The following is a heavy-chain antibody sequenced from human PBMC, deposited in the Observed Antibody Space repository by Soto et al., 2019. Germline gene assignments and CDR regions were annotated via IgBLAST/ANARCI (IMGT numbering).Heavy chain of an antibody. CDR2: INPNSGGT. V-gene: IGHV1-2*04. D-gene: IGHD2-2*01. Sequence: ASVNVSCKASGYTFTGYYMHWVRQAPGQGLEWMGWINPNSGGTNYAQKFQGWVTMTRDTSISTAYMELSRLRSDDTAVYYCAREGDIVVVPAAMPARDFDYWGQGTLVTSPQ. CDR1: GYTFTGYY. J-gene: IGHJ4*02. CDR3: AREGDIVVVPAAMPARDFDY.